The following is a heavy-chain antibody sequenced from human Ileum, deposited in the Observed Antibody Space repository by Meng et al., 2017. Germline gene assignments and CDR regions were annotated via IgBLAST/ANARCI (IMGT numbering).Heavy chain of an antibody. CDR3: ARGKEIVTMIVSHWDYFDY. CDR2: INHSGST. V-gene: IGHV4-34*01. J-gene: IGHJ4*02. Sequence: VPLQQGGAGLLKPSGALFLTSAVYGGFFSGYHGSWIRQPPGKGLEWIGEINHSGSTNYNPSLKSRVTISVDTSKNQFSLKLSSVTAADTAVYYCARGKEIVTMIVSHWDYFDYWGQGTLVTVSS. D-gene: IGHD3-22*01. CDR1: GGFFSGYH.